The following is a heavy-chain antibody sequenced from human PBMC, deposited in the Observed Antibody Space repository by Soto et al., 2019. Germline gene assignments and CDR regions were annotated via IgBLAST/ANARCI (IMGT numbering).Heavy chain of an antibody. CDR3: AREDYDSSGYVDF. J-gene: IGHJ4*02. D-gene: IGHD3-22*01. V-gene: IGHV3-33*01. CDR2: LWYDGNTK. Sequence: GGSLRLSCAASGFTFSTYGMHWVRQAPGRGLEWVAVLWYDGNTKYYGDSVKGRFTISRDSSKNTLYLHMNSLRAEDTAVYYCAREDYDSSGYVDFWGQGTLVTVSS. CDR1: GFTFSTYG.